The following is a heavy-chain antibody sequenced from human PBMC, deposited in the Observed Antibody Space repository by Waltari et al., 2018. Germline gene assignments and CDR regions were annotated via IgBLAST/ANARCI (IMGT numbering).Heavy chain of an antibody. CDR3: ARGLLGAYYNHFDY. Sequence: QVQLVQSGGEVKKPGASVKVSCKASGYTFTSYGISWVRQAPGQGLGWVGWISNFNLYTNQSQKVPDRVTRTTDISTSTAYMELRSLRYDDTAVYYCARGLLGAYYNHFDYWGQGTLVTVSS. D-gene: IGHD3-9*01. CDR1: GYTFTSYG. V-gene: IGHV1-18*01. CDR2: ISNFNLYT. J-gene: IGHJ4*02.